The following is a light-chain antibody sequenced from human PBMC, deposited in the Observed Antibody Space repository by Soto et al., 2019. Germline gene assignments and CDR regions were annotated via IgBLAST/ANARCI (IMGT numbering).Light chain of an antibody. J-gene: IGKJ5*01. V-gene: IGKV3-15*01. CDR3: QQYNNWPPIT. CDR1: QRVSSN. CDR2: GAS. Sequence: EIVMTQSPATLSVSPGERATLSCRASQRVSSNLAWYQQKPGQAPRLLIYGASTRATGIPARFSGSGSGTEFTLPLSSLLSEDFAVYYCQQYNNWPPITFGQGTRLAIK.